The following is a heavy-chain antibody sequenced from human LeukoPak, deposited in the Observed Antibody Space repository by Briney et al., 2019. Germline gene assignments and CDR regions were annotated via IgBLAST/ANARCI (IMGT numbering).Heavy chain of an antibody. CDR2: IDTDGSST. CDR1: GFTFSDYW. D-gene: IGHD3-3*01. Sequence: PGGSLRLSCAASGFTFSDYWMHWVRQAPGKGLVWVSRIDTDGSSTTYADSVRGRFTISRDNAKNTLYLQMNSLRAEDTAVYYCARVYYYDFWRGFYEDVWGKGTTVTVSS. CDR3: ARVYYYDFWRGFYEDV. V-gene: IGHV3-74*01. J-gene: IGHJ6*04.